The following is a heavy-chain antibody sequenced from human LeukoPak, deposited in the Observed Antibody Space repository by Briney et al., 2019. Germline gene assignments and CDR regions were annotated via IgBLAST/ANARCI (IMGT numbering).Heavy chain of an antibody. J-gene: IGHJ4*02. D-gene: IGHD4-17*01. CDR1: GSTFSSYA. Sequence: GSSVKVSCKASGSTFSSYAISWVRQAPGQGLEWMGRIIPILGIANYAQKFQGRVTITADKSTSTAYMELSSLRSEDTAVYYCARSPQTTRYFDYWGQGTLVTVSS. CDR3: ARSPQTTRYFDY. CDR2: IIPILGIA. V-gene: IGHV1-69*04.